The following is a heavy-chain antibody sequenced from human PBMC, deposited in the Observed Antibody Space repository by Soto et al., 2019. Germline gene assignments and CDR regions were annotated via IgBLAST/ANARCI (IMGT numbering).Heavy chain of an antibody. CDR1: GFTFSSYS. CDR3: AREEIAWPLAYGLDA. Sequence: GGSLRLSCAASGFTFSSYSIHWVRQAPGRGLEWVSAITRNSDIYYADSVKGRFTISRGNAKNSVSLQMDSLRAEDTAVYYCAREEIAWPLAYGLDAWGQGTTVTVSS. CDR2: ITRNSDI. J-gene: IGHJ6*02. V-gene: IGHV3-21*01. D-gene: IGHD2-21*01.